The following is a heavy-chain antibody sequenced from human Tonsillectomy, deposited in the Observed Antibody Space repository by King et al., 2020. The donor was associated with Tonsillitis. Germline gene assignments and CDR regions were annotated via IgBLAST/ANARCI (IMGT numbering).Heavy chain of an antibody. J-gene: IGHJ3*02. Sequence: QLQESGPGLVKPSQTLSLTCTVSGGSISSDYYYWSWIRQHPGKGLEWIGYIYHTGHTYYNPSLKSRVTISVDTSKNQFSLKLSSVTAADTAVYFCASNLEYCSGGSCKFEAFHIWGQGTTVAVSS. CDR1: GGSISSDYYY. D-gene: IGHD2-15*01. V-gene: IGHV4-31*03. CDR2: IYHTGHT. CDR3: ASNLEYCSGGSCKFEAFHI.